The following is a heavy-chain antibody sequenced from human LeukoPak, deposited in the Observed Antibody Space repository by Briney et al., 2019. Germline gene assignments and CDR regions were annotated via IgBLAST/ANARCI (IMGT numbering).Heavy chain of an antibody. V-gene: IGHV3-48*04. D-gene: IGHD1-1*01. CDR1: GFTFSSYG. CDR3: ARDATTELGTVYMDV. J-gene: IGHJ6*03. CDR2: ISTSGSSV. Sequence: PGGSLRLSCAASGFTFSSYGMSWVRQAPGKGLEWLSHISTSGSSVHYAGSVKGRFTISRDNAESSLYLQMDSLRVEDTAVYFCARDATTELGTVYMDVWGKGTTVTISS.